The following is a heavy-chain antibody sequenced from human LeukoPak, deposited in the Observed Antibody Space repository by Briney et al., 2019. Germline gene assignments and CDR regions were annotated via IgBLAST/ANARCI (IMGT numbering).Heavy chain of an antibody. V-gene: IGHV1-18*04. Sequence: ATVKLSCKSSGYKFIDYYMHWVRQAPGQGLEWMGWISTDNGNTNYAQNLRGRVTMPTDTSTSTAHMELRSLKSDDTAVYYCARGVTTSFDYWGQGTLVTVSS. J-gene: IGHJ4*02. CDR2: ISTDNGNT. D-gene: IGHD4-17*01. CDR3: ARGVTTSFDY. CDR1: GYKFIDYY.